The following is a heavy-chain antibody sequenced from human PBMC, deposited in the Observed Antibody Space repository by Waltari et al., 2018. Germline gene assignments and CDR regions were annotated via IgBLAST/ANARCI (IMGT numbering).Heavy chain of an antibody. V-gene: IGHV3-33*08. CDR3: ASSSSRYYYYYMDV. CDR1: GFTFSSYG. J-gene: IGHJ6*03. Sequence: QVQLVESGGGVVQPGRSLRLSCAASGFTFSSYGMHWVRQAPGKGLEWVAVIWYDGSNKYYADSVKGRFTISRDNAKNSLYLQMNSLRAEDTAVYYCASSSSRYYYYYMDVWGKGTTVTVSS. D-gene: IGHD6-6*01. CDR2: IWYDGSNK.